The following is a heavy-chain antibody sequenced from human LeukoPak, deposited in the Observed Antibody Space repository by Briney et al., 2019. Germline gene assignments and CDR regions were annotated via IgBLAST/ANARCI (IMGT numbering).Heavy chain of an antibody. CDR1: VFTFSNYA. D-gene: IGHD3-22*01. CDR2: IWGNGGST. CDR3: AKDTGYYYDSAGYYFDY. J-gene: IGHJ4*02. V-gene: IGHV3-23*01. Sequence: GGSLRLSCAPSVFTFSNYAMSWVRQAPGKGRGWVSGIWGNGGSTYYADSVKGRFTISRDNSTNTLYLSMNSLRAEDTAIYYCAKDTGYYYDSAGYYFDYWGQGILVTVSS.